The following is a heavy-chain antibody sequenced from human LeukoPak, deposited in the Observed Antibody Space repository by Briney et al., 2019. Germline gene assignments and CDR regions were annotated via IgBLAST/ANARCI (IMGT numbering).Heavy chain of an antibody. V-gene: IGHV1-69*04. CDR1: GSAFSSYA. D-gene: IGHD6-19*01. J-gene: IGHJ4*02. CDR2: IIPILGIA. Sequence: SVKVSCKASGSAFSSYAISWVRQAPGQGLEWMGRIIPILGIANYAQKFQGRVTITADKSTSTAYMELSSLRSEDTAVYYCARASSPRQGLYSSGWSTRYYFDYWGQGTLVTVSS. CDR3: ARASSPRQGLYSSGWSTRYYFDY.